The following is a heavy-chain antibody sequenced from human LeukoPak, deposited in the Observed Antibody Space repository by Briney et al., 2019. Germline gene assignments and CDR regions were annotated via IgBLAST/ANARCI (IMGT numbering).Heavy chain of an antibody. CDR1: GFTFSSYA. J-gene: IGHJ4*02. Sequence: GGSLRLSCAASGFTFSSYAMSWVRQAPGKGLEWVSVIYSGGTTYYADSVKGRFTISRDNSKNTLYLQMNSLRAEDTAVYYCARSGYNYASYYFDYWGQGTLVTVSS. D-gene: IGHD5-18*01. CDR3: ARSGYNYASYYFDY. V-gene: IGHV3-53*01. CDR2: IYSGGTT.